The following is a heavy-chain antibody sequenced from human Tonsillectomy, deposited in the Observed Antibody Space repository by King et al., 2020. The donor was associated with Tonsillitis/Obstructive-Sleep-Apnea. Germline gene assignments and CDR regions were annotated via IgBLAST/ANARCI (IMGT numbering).Heavy chain of an antibody. CDR3: ATGGPVGDAFDI. Sequence: QLQESGPGLVKPSETLSLTCTVSGGSIRSTSQYWGWIRQPPGKGLEWIGSIYYSGSTYYNPSLKSRVIIYVDTSKNQFSLKLSSVTAADTAVYYCATGGPVGDAFDIWGKGKMAPVSS. D-gene: IGHD3-10*01. V-gene: IGHV4-39*01. J-gene: IGHJ3*02. CDR1: GGSIRSTSQY. CDR2: IYYSGST.